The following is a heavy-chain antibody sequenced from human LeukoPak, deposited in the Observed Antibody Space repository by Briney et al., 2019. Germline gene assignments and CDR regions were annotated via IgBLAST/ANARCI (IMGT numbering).Heavy chain of an antibody. J-gene: IGHJ4*02. D-gene: IGHD1-1*01. Sequence: SETLSLTCAVYGGSFSGYYWSWIRQPPGKGLEWIGEINHSGSTNYNPSLKSRVTMSVDTSKNQFSLKLSSVTAADTAVYYCARLTGNWNDGHGWYYFDNWGQGTLVTVSS. CDR1: GGSFSGYY. CDR2: INHSGST. CDR3: ARLTGNWNDGHGWYYFDN. V-gene: IGHV4-34*01.